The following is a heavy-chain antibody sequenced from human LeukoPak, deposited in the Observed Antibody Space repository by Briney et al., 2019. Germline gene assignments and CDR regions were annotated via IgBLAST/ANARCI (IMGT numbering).Heavy chain of an antibody. J-gene: IGHJ4*02. CDR3: ARHYYDSRPHFDF. D-gene: IGHD3-22*01. CDR1: GFTFSSFV. Sequence: GGSLRLSCAASGFTFSSFVMTWVRQAPGKGLEWVSAISGSGSGTYYADSVKGRFTISRDNSKNTLYLQVNSLRAEDTALYYCARHYYDSRPHFDFWGQGTLVTVSS. V-gene: IGHV3-23*01. CDR2: ISGSGSGT.